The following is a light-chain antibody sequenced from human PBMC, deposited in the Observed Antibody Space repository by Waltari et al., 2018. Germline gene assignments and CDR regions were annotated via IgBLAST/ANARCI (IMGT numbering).Light chain of an antibody. CDR1: TSDDGYYNL. CDR2: DVN. J-gene: IGLJ3*02. CDR3: CSYAGSAISV. Sequence: QSALTQAATVSGSLGQSITISGTGTTSDDGYYNLAPWYQQHPGKAPTLIIYDVNKRPSGVSNRFSGSKSGNTASLTISGLQAADEAYYYCCSYAGSAISVFGGGTKVTVL. V-gene: IGLV2-23*02.